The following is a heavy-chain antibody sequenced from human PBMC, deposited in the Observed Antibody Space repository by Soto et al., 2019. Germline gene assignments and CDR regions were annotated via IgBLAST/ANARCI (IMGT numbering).Heavy chain of an antibody. CDR2: ITSDYST. CDR3: AKDFYGRPTYDY. J-gene: IGHJ4*02. CDR1: GFNVFSYA. D-gene: IGHD3-10*01. V-gene: IGHV3-23*01. Sequence: PGGSLRLSCAASGFNVFSYAMSWVRQAPGKGLEWVSGITSDYSTYYADSVKGRFTISRDNSRNTLYLQMDSLTVEDTAVYYCAKDFYGRPTYDYWGQGTPVTVSS.